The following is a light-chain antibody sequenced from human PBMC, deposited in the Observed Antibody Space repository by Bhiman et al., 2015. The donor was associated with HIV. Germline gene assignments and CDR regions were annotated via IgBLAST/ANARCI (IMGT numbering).Light chain of an antibody. J-gene: IGLJ1*01. CDR3: QAWDTSTEV. V-gene: IGLV3-1*01. CDR2: ADK. Sequence: SYELTQPPSVSVSPGQTATITCSGDKLGNKFTSWYQQKPGQSPIQVIHADKNRPSGVPERFSASNSGNTATLTISETQAVDEADYFCQAWDTSTEVFGTGTKVTVL. CDR1: KLGNKF.